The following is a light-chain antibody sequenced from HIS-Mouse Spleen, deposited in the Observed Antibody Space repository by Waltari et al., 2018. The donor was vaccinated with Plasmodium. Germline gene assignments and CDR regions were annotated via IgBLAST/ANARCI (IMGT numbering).Light chain of an antibody. CDR3: MIWPSNASGV. CDR2: YYSDSDK. Sequence: QPVLTQPPSSSASPGDSASLTCTLPSALNVGSYNISWYQQNPGSPPRYLLYYYSDSDKGQGSGVPSRFSGSKDASANTGILLISGLQSEDEADYYCMIWPSNASGVFGGGTKLTVL. V-gene: IGLV5-37*01. CDR1: SALNVGSYN. J-gene: IGLJ3*02.